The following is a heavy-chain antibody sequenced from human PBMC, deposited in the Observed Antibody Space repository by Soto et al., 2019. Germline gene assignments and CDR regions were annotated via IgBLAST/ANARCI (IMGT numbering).Heavy chain of an antibody. CDR1: TLTFTNYA. CDR3: AQDIRGLYGSENYGGFDP. V-gene: IGHV3-23*01. CDR2: IRSDGGST. J-gene: IGHJ5*02. Sequence: PGGSLRLSCAASTLTFTNYAMGWVRQAPGKGLEWVSSIRSDGGSTYYAASVKGRFTISKDDSKSTLYLQMNSLRAEDTAIYYCAQDIRGLYGSENYGGFDPWGQGTLVT. D-gene: IGHD3-10*01.